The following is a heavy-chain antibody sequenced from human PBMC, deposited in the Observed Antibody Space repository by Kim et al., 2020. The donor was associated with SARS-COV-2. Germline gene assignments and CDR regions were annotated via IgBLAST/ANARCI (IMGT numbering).Heavy chain of an antibody. J-gene: IGHJ6*02. CDR1: GFTFSSYE. Sequence: GGSLRLSCAASGFTFSSYEMNWVRQAPGKGLEWVSYISSSGSTIYYADSVKGRFTISRDNAKNSLYLQMNSLRAEDTAVYYCARGFYRHRWFGELSNPLYYYGMDVWGQGTTVTVSS. CDR3: ARGFYRHRWFGELSNPLYYYGMDV. D-gene: IGHD3-10*01. V-gene: IGHV3-48*03. CDR2: ISSSGSTI.